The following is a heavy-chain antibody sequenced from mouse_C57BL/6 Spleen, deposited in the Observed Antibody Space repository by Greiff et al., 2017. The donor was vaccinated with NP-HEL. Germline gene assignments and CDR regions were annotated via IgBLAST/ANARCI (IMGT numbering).Heavy chain of an antibody. CDR1: GYSITSGYY. D-gene: IGHD1-1*01. CDR2: ISYDGSN. J-gene: IGHJ3*01. Sequence: EVQLQQSGPGLVKPSQSLSLTCSVTGYSITSGYYWNWIRQFPGNKLEWMGYISYDGSNNYNPSLKNRISITRDTSKNQFFLKLNSVTTEDTATYYCARDQDYYGSSYWFAYWGQGTLVTVSA. V-gene: IGHV3-6*01. CDR3: ARDQDYYGSSYWFAY.